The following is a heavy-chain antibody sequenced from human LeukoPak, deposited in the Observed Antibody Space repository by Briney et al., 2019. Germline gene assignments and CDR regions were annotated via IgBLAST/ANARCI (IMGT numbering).Heavy chain of an antibody. CDR2: ISSSSSYI. Sequence: GGPLRLSCGVSGFTFRRYSMTWVRRAPGKGLEWVSSISSSSSYIYYADSVKGRFPISRANPKNSVYLHMTSLRAGDTAVYNCARVSIADAGYFDDGGQATLVTVSS. J-gene: IGHJ4*02. V-gene: IGHV3-21*01. D-gene: IGHD6-13*01. CDR3: ARVSIADAGYFDD. CDR1: GFTFRRYS.